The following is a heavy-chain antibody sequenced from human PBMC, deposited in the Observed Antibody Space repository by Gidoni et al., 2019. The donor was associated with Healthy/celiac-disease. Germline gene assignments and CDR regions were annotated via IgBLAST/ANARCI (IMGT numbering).Heavy chain of an antibody. CDR2: IRSKAYGGTT. J-gene: IGHJ4*02. D-gene: IGHD3-10*01. Sequence: EVQLVESGGGLVQPGRSLRLSCTASGFTFGDYAMSWFRQAPGKGLEWVGFIRSKAYGGTTEYAASVKGRFTISRDDSKSIAYLQMNSLKTEDTAVYYCTRVPMVREIDYWGQGTLVTVSS. V-gene: IGHV3-49*03. CDR1: GFTFGDYA. CDR3: TRVPMVREIDY.